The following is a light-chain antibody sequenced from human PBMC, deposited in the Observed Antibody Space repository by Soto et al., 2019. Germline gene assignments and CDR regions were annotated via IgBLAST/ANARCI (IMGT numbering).Light chain of an antibody. V-gene: IGKV3-15*01. J-gene: IGKJ1*01. Sequence: EIVMTQSPATLSVSPGERATLSCRASQSVSSNLAWYQQKPGQAPRLLIYGASTRATGIPARFSGSGSGTEFTLTISSLQSEDFAVYYCQQYNNWPWFGQGTKVDIK. CDR2: GAS. CDR3: QQYNNWPW. CDR1: QSVSSN.